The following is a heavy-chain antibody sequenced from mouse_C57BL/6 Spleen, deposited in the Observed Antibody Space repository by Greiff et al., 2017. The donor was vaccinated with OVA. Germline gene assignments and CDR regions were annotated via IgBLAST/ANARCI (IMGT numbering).Heavy chain of an antibody. CDR3: ARGSNYVGAMDY. D-gene: IGHD2-5*01. CDR2: ISYDGSN. J-gene: IGHJ4*01. V-gene: IGHV3-6*01. CDR1: GYSITSGYY. Sequence: VQLQQSGPGLVKPSQSLSLTCSVTGYSITSGYYWNWIRQFPGNKLEWMGYISYDGSNNYNPSLKNRISITRDTSKNQFFLKLNSVTTEDTATYYCARGSNYVGAMDYWGQGTSVTVSS.